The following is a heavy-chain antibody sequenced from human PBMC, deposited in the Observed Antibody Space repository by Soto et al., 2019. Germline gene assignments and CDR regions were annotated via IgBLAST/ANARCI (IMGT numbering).Heavy chain of an antibody. CDR3: ARHPPYGPLDY. CDR1: GDSVGFFSSSSNH. D-gene: IGHD4-17*01. Sequence: QLQLQESGPGLVKPSEPLSSTCTVSGDSVGFFSSSSNHWGWFRQPPGKGLGGFGNTYYSGGTYYNPSLKSRVTISGDTSKNQFSLRLTSVTAADTAVYYCARHPPYGPLDYWGQGTLVTVSS. J-gene: IGHJ4*02. V-gene: IGHV4-39*01. CDR2: TYYSGGT.